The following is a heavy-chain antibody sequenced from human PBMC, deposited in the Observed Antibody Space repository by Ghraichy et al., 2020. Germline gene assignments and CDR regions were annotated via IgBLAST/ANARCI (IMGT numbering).Heavy chain of an antibody. D-gene: IGHD1-1*01. CDR2: INANNGNT. CDR1: GYTFTSYG. Sequence: ASVKVSCKASGYTFTSYGISWVRQAPGQGLEWLGWINANNGNTNYAQRLQGRVTMTTDTSTSTAYMELRGLRSEDPAVYYCAAGIADYYYYGVDVWGHGTTVTVSS. CDR3: AAGIADYYYYGVDV. J-gene: IGHJ6*02. V-gene: IGHV1-18*01.